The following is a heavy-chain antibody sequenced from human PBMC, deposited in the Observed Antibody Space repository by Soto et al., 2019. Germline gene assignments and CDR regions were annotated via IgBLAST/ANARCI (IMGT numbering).Heavy chain of an antibody. V-gene: IGHV3-7*01. CDR3: ARETDSGYTYGVDY. D-gene: IGHD5-18*01. CDR1: GFTFSSYW. CDR2: IKQDGSEK. Sequence: GGSLRLSCAASGFTFSSYWMSWVRQAPGKGLEWVANIKQDGSEKYYVDSVKGRFTISRDNAKNSLYLQMNSLRAEDTAVYYCARETDSGYTYGVDYLGQGTLFTVSS. J-gene: IGHJ4*02.